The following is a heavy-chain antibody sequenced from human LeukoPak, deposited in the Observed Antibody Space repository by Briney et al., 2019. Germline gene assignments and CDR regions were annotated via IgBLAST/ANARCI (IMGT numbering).Heavy chain of an antibody. CDR3: ARQPHSYGPDYYYYYMDL. CDR1: GGSVHSYDHY. J-gene: IGHJ6*03. CDR2: IYSSGTT. Sequence: SDTPSLTCTVSGGSVHSYDHYWAWIRQPPGKGLEWMGTIYSSGTTSYNPSLKSRVTISVDTSSNHFYLNLISVTAADTALYYCARQPHSYGPDYYYYYMDLWGTGTTVTVSS. V-gene: IGHV4-39*01. D-gene: IGHD5-18*01.